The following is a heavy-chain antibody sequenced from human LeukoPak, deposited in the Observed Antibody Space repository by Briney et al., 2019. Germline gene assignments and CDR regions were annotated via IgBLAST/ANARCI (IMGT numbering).Heavy chain of an antibody. CDR2: IYSGGST. J-gene: IGHJ6*03. D-gene: IGHD3-3*01. CDR1: GFTVSSNY. Sequence: TGGSLRLSCAASGFTVSSNYMSWVRQAPGKGLEWVSVIYSGGSTYYADSVKGRFTISRDNSKNTLYLQMNSLRAEDTAVYYCARDRTADSYYDFWSPYMDVWGKGTTVTVS. V-gene: IGHV3-53*01. CDR3: ARDRTADSYYDFWSPYMDV.